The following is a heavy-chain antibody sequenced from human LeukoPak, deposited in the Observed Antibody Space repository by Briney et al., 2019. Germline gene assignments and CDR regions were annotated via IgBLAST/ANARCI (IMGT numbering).Heavy chain of an antibody. Sequence: ASVKVSCKASGYTFTSYDINWVRQATGQGLEWMGWMNPNSGNTGYAQKFQGRVTMTRNTSISTAYMELSSLRSEDTAVYYCARGASSGWPYYYYGMDVWGQGTTVTVSS. CDR1: GYTFTSYD. CDR3: ARGASSGWPYYYYGMDV. J-gene: IGHJ6*02. V-gene: IGHV1-8*01. CDR2: MNPNSGNT. D-gene: IGHD6-19*01.